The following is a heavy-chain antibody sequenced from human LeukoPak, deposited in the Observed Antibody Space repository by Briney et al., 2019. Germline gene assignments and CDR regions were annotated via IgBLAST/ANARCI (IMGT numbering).Heavy chain of an antibody. CDR3: ASAVAGTAWYFDL. V-gene: IGHV4-39*07. Sequence: PSETLSLTCTVSGGSISSYYWGWIRQPPGKGLEWIGSIYYSGSTHYNLSLKSRVTISEDTSKNQFSLKLSSVTAADTAVYYCASAVAGTAWYFDLWGRGTLVTVSS. D-gene: IGHD6-19*01. CDR2: IYYSGST. CDR1: GGSISSYY. J-gene: IGHJ2*01.